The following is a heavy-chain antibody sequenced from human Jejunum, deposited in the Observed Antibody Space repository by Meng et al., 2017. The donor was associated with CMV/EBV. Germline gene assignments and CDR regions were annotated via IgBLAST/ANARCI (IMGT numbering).Heavy chain of an antibody. Sequence: SGFTFSRYAMTWVRQTPEKGLEWVSTLNGGDAEVNYADSVKGRFTISRDSSKNTLYLQMHSLRADDSAVYYCAKDSTGGYPHFLEIWGQGALVTVSS. CDR2: LNGGDAEV. CDR1: GFTFSRYA. CDR3: AKDSTGGYPHFLEI. V-gene: IGHV3-23*01. D-gene: IGHD2-8*02. J-gene: IGHJ4*02.